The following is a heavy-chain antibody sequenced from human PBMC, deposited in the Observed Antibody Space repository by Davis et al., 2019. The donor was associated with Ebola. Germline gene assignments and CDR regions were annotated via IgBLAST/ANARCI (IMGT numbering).Heavy chain of an antibody. D-gene: IGHD2-2*01. CDR1: GYTFTSYA. Sequence: ASVKVSCKASGYTFTSYAMHWVRQAPGQRLEWMGWINPNSGGTNYAQKFQGWVTMTTDTSTSTAYMELRSLRSDDTAVYYCATLGYCSRNSCYAAFDNLGQGKMVTGSS. CDR3: ATLGYCSRNSCYAAFDN. V-gene: IGHV1-2*04. CDR2: INPNSGGT. J-gene: IGHJ3*02.